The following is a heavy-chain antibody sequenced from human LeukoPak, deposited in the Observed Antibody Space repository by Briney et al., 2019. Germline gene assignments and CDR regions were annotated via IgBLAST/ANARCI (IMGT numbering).Heavy chain of an antibody. CDR1: GYSLRSDYY. CDR2: IYHSGST. CDR3: ARGMSRGRHIDY. J-gene: IGHJ4*02. D-gene: IGHD1-26*01. V-gene: IGHV4-38-2*02. Sequence: SETLSLTCTVSGYSLRSDYYWGWIRQPPGKGLEWIGSIYHSGSTYYKPSLKSRVTISVDTSKNQFSLRMRSVTAADTAVYYCARGMSRGRHIDYWGQRSLVTLSS.